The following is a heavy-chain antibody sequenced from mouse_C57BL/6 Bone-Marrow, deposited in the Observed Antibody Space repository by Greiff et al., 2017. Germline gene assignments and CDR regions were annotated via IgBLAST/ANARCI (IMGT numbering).Heavy chain of an antibody. Sequence: QVQLQQSGAELVRPGTSVKMSCKASGYTFTNYWIGWAKQRPGHGLEWIGDIYPGSGCTNYNEKFKGKATLTADKSSSTAYMQFSRLTSEDSAIYDGASGGGDYAMDYWGQGTSVTVSS. CDR1: GYTFTNYW. V-gene: IGHV1-63*01. CDR2: IYPGSGCT. CDR3: ASGGGDYAMDY. J-gene: IGHJ4*01.